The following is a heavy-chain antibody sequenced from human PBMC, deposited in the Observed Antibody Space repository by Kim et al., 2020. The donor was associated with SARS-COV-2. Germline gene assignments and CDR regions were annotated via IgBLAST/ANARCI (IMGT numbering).Heavy chain of an antibody. V-gene: IGHV3-13*01. D-gene: IGHD3-3*01. CDR2: IGTAGDT. J-gene: IGHJ4*02. CDR3: ARGAGGYYDFWSGYYNFDY. CDR1: GFTFSSYD. Sequence: GGSLRLSCAASGFTFSSYDMHWVRQATGKGLEWVSAIGTAGDTYYPGSVKGRFTISRENAKNSLYLQMNSLRAGDTAVYYCARGAGGYYDFWSGYYNFDYWGQGTLVTVSS.